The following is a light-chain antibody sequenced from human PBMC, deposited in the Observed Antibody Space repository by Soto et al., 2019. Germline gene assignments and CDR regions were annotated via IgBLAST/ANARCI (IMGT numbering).Light chain of an antibody. Sequence: QPALTQPASVSGSPGQSITISCTGTSSDVGGYNYVSWYQQHPGKAPKLLICDVTNRPSGVSNRFSGSKSGNTASLTISGLQTEDEADYYCSSFASSIPLVFGGGTKVTVL. CDR3: SSFASSIPLV. CDR1: SSDVGGYNY. J-gene: IGLJ2*01. V-gene: IGLV2-14*03. CDR2: DVT.